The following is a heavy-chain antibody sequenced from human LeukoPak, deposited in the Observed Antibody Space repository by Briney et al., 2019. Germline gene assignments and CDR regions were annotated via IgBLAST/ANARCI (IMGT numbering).Heavy chain of an antibody. CDR1: GFTFSSYA. D-gene: IGHD5-12*01. J-gene: IGHJ5*02. V-gene: IGHV3-21*01. CDR2: ISGTSMYI. Sequence: GGSLRLSCAASGFTFSSYAMTWVRQAPGKGLEWVSSISGTSMYIYYADSVKGRLTISRDNAKNSLYLQMTSLRVEDTAVYYCAREYSGYDRRFDPWGQGTLVTVSS. CDR3: AREYSGYDRRFDP.